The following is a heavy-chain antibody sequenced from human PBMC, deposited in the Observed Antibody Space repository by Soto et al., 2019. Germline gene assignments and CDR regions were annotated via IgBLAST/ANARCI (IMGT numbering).Heavy chain of an antibody. V-gene: IGHV1-69*13. CDR3: ARGTYYYDSSGYFRFDY. J-gene: IGHJ4*02. Sequence: SVKVSCKASGGTFSSYAISWVRQAPGQGLEWMGGIIPIFGTANYAQKFQGRVTITADESTSTAYMELSSLRSEDTAVYYCARGTYYYDSSGYFRFDYWGQGTLVTVSS. D-gene: IGHD3-22*01. CDR1: GGTFSSYA. CDR2: IIPIFGTA.